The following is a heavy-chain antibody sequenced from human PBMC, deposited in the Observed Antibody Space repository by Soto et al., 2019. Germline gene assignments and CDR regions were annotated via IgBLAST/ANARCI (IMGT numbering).Heavy chain of an antibody. CDR3: ARGGHVVVVTAALDY. Sequence: QVQLTQSGAEVKKPGASVKVSCKASGDTFTDYYIHWVRQAPGQGLEWMGTVNPSGGHTTYAQHFLGRVTMTRDTSTSTLYMELTSLTSDDTAVYYCARGGHVVVVTAALDYWGQGTLVTVSS. CDR2: VNPSGGHT. V-gene: IGHV1-46*01. CDR1: GDTFTDYY. D-gene: IGHD2-21*02. J-gene: IGHJ4*02.